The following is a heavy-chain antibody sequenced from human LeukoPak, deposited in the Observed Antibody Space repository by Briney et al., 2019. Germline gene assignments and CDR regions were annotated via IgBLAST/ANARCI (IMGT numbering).Heavy chain of an antibody. CDR1: GFTFSDYG. D-gene: IGHD2-2*01. CDR3: VKEGLAGYQLLNNWFDP. V-gene: IGHV3-30*02. J-gene: IGHJ5*02. CDR2: IRYDGSNK. Sequence: AGGSLRLSCAASGFTFSDYGMHWVRQAPGKGLEWVAFIRYDGSNKYYADSVKGRFTIPRDNSKNTLYLQMNSLRAEDTAVYYCVKEGLAGYQLLNNWFDPWGQGTLVTVSS.